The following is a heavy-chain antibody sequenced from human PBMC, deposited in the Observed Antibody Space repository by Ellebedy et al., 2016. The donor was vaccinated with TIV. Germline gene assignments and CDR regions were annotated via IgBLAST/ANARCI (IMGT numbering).Heavy chain of an antibody. D-gene: IGHD3-3*01. CDR2: INPSGGST. CDR3: ARVAEGIFGVVSPYGMDV. J-gene: IGHJ6*02. CDR1: GYTFTSYY. Sequence: AASVKVSCKASGYTFTSYYMHWVRQAPGQGLEWMGIINPSGGSTSYAQKFQGRVTMTRDTSTSTVYMELSSLRSEDTAVYYCARVAEGIFGVVSPYGMDVWGQGTTVTVSS. V-gene: IGHV1-46*01.